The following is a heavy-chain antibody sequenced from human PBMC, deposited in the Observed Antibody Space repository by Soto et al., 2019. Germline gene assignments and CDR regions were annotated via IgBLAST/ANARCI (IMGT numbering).Heavy chain of an antibody. D-gene: IGHD6-13*01. Sequence: GGSLRLSCAASGFTFSSYAMHWVRQAPGKGLEWVAVISYDGSNKYYADSVKGRFTISRDNSKNTLYLQMNSLGAEETDVYYCARELAAAGILYYYYGMDVWGQGTTVTVSS. CDR3: ARELAAAGILYYYYGMDV. V-gene: IGHV3-30-3*01. J-gene: IGHJ6*02. CDR2: ISYDGSNK. CDR1: GFTFSSYA.